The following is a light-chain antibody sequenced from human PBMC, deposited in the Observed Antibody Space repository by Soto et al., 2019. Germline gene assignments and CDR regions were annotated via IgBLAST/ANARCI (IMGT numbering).Light chain of an antibody. CDR1: SSNIGANSG. Sequence: QAVLTQPPSVSGAPGQRVIITCTGSSSNIGANSGVHWYQQLPGTAPKLLIYDDINRPSGIPDRFSGSKSGTSASLAITGLQAEDEADYYCQSYDRSLSGNVVFGGGTKVTVL. CDR2: DDI. CDR3: QSYDRSLSGNVV. V-gene: IGLV1-40*01. J-gene: IGLJ2*01.